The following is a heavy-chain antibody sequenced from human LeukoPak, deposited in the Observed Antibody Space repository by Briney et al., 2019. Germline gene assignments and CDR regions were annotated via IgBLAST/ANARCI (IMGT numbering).Heavy chain of an antibody. V-gene: IGHV3-48*01. Sequence: GGSLRLSCAASGFTFSSYRMTWVRQAPGKGLEWVSYISSSSSTIYYADSVKGRFTISRDNAKNSLYLQMNSLRAEDTAVYYCVGVGGYYYFNDAFDIWGQGTMVTVSS. D-gene: IGHD3-22*01. CDR1: GFTFSSYR. J-gene: IGHJ3*02. CDR3: VGVGGYYYFNDAFDI. CDR2: ISSSSSTI.